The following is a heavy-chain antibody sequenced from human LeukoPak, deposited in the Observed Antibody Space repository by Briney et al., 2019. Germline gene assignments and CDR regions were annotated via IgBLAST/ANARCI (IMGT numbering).Heavy chain of an antibody. V-gene: IGHV4-34*01. D-gene: IGHD6-19*01. CDR1: GGSFSGYY. J-gene: IGHJ6*02. CDR3: ARGRSSGWYPYYYGMDV. CDR2: INHSGST. Sequence: PSETLSLTCAVYGGSFSGYYWSWIRQPPGKGLEWIGEINHSGSTNYNPSLKSRVTISVDTSKNQFSLKLSSVTAADTAVYYCARGRSSGWYPYYYGMDVWGQGTTVTVSS.